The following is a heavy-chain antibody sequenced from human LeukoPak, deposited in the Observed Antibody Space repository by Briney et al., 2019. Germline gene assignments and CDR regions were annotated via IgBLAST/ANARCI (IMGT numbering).Heavy chain of an antibody. J-gene: IGHJ4*02. V-gene: IGHV3-7*01. Sequence: PGGSLRLSCATSGFDFNDYYMSWVRQAPGKGLEWVAKIDKDGSVQDYVDSVKGRFTISRDSAKSSVYLQMNSLRVEDTAVYYCARDWTNSEDGKTGDYWGQGTLVTVSS. CDR1: GFDFNDYY. D-gene: IGHD2-8*01. CDR3: ARDWTNSEDGKTGDY. CDR2: IDKDGSVQ.